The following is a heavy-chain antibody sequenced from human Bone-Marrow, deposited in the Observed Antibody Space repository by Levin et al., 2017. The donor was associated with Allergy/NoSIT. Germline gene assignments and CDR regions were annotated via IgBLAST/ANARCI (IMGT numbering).Heavy chain of an antibody. V-gene: IGHV3-30*18. CDR2: ISYDGNIK. J-gene: IGHJ4*02. D-gene: IGHD2-2*01. Sequence: GGSLRLSCAASGFTFSSYGMHWVRQAPGKGLEWVAVISYDGNIKYYGDSVKGRFTVSRDNSKNTLYLQINSLRAEDTALYYCAKDLPMFITAHGFDVWGQGTLVTVSS. CDR3: AKDLPMFITAHGFDV. CDR1: GFTFSSYG.